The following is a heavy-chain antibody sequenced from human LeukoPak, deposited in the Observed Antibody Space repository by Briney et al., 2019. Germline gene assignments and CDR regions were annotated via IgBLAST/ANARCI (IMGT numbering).Heavy chain of an antibody. V-gene: IGHV4-4*09. CDR1: GGSISSYY. CDR2: IYTSGST. D-gene: IGHD6-6*01. CDR3: ARRVAARYYYMNV. J-gene: IGHJ6*03. Sequence: SETLSLTCTVSGGSISSYYWSWIRQPLGKGLEWIGYIYTSGSTNYNPSLKSRVTISVDTSKNQFSLKLSSVTAADTAVYYCARRVAARYYYMNVWGKGTTVTVSS.